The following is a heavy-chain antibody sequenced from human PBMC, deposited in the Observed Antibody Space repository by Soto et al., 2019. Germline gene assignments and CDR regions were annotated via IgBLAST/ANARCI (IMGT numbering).Heavy chain of an antibody. D-gene: IGHD6-13*01. CDR3: ATNTFRLIAAAGFDT. V-gene: IGHV1-69*13. J-gene: IGHJ5*02. CDR2: IIPIFGTA. Sequence: SVKVSCKASGGTFSSYAISWVRQAPGQGLEWMGGIIPIFGTANYAQKFQGRVTITADESTSTAYMELSSLRSEDTAVYYCATNTFRLIAAAGFDTWGQGTLVTVSS. CDR1: GGTFSSYA.